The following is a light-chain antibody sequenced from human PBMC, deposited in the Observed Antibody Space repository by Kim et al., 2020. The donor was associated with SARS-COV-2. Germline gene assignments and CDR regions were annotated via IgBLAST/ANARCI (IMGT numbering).Light chain of an antibody. Sequence: SVTISCAGTTSNIGAGYDVHWYQQFPGTAPKLLINANTNRPSGVPDRFSASQSGTSASLAITGLQADDEADYYCQSFDNSLSGVIFGGGTKLTVL. CDR1: TSNIGAGYD. J-gene: IGLJ2*01. CDR2: ANT. V-gene: IGLV1-40*01. CDR3: QSFDNSLSGVI.